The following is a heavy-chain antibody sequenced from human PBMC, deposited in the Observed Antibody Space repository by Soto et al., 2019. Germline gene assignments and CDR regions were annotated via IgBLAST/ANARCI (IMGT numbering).Heavy chain of an antibody. CDR3: ATLYGDADFDY. CDR1: GYTFTGYY. D-gene: IGHD4-17*01. V-gene: IGHV1-2*02. CDR2: INPNSGGT. Sequence: ASVKVSFKASGYTFTGYYIHWVRQAPGQGLEWMGWINPNSGGTNYAQKFQGRVTMTRDTSISTAYMELSRLRSDDTAVYYCATLYGDADFDYWGQGTLVTVSS. J-gene: IGHJ4*02.